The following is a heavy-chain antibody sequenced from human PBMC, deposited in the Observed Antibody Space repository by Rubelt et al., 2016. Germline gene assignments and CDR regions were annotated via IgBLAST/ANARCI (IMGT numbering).Heavy chain of an antibody. CDR1: GYTFTSYY. D-gene: IGHD6-19*01. CDR3: ARDLYKGPRWLVAY. CDR2: INPNSGGT. V-gene: IGHV1-2*02. J-gene: IGHJ4*02. Sequence: QVQLVQSGAEVKKPGASVKVSCKASGYTFTSYYMHWVRLAPGQGLEWMGWINPNSGGTNYAQKFQGRVTMTRDTSISTAYMELSRLRSDDTAVYYCARDLYKGPRWLVAYWGQGTLVTVSS.